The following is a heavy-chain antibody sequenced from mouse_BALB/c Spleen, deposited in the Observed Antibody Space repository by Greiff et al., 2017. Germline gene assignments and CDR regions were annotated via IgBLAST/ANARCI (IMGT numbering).Heavy chain of an antibody. J-gene: IGHJ4*01. CDR3: ARVLDEERVGAMDY. CDR2: IYPSDSYT. V-gene: IGHV1-69*02. Sequence: QVQLQEPGPELVRPGASVKLSCKASGYTFTSYWINWVKQRPGQSLEWIGNIYPSDSYTNYNQKFKDKATLTVDKSSSTAYMQLSSPTSEDSAVYYCARVLDEERVGAMDYWGQGTSVTVSS. CDR1: GYTFTSYW. D-gene: IGHD2-10*02.